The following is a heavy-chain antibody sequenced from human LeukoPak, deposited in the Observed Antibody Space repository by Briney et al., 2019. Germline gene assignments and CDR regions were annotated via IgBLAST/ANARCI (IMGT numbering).Heavy chain of an antibody. CDR2: INPSGGST. Sequence: ASVKVSCKASGYTFTSYYMHWVRQAPGQGLEGMGIINPSGGSTSYAQKFQGRVTMTRDTSTSTVYMELSSLRSEDTAVYYCARGDSSGYRAGYYFDYWGQGTLVTVSS. V-gene: IGHV1-46*01. D-gene: IGHD3-22*01. J-gene: IGHJ4*02. CDR3: ARGDSSGYRAGYYFDY. CDR1: GYTFTSYY.